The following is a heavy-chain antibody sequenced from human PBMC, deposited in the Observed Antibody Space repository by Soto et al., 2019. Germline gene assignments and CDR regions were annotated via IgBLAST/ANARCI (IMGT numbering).Heavy chain of an antibody. CDR1: GFTFSDYA. CDR3: AKGGRQWLVTSDFNY. CDR2: VSHDGRNT. J-gene: IGHJ4*02. D-gene: IGHD6-19*01. V-gene: IGHV3-30*18. Sequence: PGGSLRLSWAASGFTFSDYAMRWVRQAPGKGLEWVAVVSHDGRNTHYADSVKGRFTISRDSSKNTVSLEMTSLRAEDTAVYYCAKGGRQWLVTSDFNYWGQGALVTVSS.